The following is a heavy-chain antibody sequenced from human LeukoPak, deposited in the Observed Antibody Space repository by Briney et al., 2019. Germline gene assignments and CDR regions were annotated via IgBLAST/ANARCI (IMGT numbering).Heavy chain of an antibody. CDR1: GFTFIDYD. Sequence: GGSLRLSCAASGFTFIDYDMPWVRQVIGKGLEWVSAIGIRGDTHYSGSVKGRFTISRENAESSLYLQVNSLRAEDTAVYYCARGGIQVSGIDEFDYWGQGTLVTVSS. J-gene: IGHJ4*02. CDR3: ARGGIQVSGIDEFDY. V-gene: IGHV3-13*01. CDR2: IGIRGDT. D-gene: IGHD6-19*01.